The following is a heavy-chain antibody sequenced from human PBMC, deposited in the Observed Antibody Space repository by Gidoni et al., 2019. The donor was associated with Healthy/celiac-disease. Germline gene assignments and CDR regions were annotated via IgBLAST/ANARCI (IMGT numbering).Heavy chain of an antibody. Sequence: QVQLVESGGGLVKPGGSLRRSCAASGFTFSDYYMSWIRQAPGKGLEWVSYISSSSSYTNYADSVKGRFTISRDNAKNSLYLQMNSLRAEDTAVYYCARVRVAGTHRDLPLWDYWGQGTLVTVSS. J-gene: IGHJ4*02. CDR3: ARVRVAGTHRDLPLWDY. CDR1: GFTFSDYY. V-gene: IGHV3-11*05. D-gene: IGHD6-19*01. CDR2: ISSSSSYT.